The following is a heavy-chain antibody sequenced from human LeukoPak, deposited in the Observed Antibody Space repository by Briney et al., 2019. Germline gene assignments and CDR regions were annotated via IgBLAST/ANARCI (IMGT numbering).Heavy chain of an antibody. CDR1: EFTVGNYY. J-gene: IGHJ4*02. Sequence: GGSLRLSCAASEFTVGNYYMAWVREAPGKGLEWLSIIDIGGATDYADSVKGRFTISRDNSKNTLYLQMNSLRAEDTAVYYCAKNRGIAVAASFDYWGQGTLVTVSS. D-gene: IGHD6-19*01. CDR3: AKNRGIAVAASFDY. CDR2: IDIGGAT. V-gene: IGHV3-53*01.